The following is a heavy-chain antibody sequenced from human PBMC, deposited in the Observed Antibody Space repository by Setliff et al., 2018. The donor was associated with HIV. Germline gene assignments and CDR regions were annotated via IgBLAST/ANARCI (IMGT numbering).Heavy chain of an antibody. V-gene: IGHV4-39*02. J-gene: IGHJ4*02. CDR3: ARDGKEIDY. CDR1: GGSISSGSHY. CDR2: IYYSGTT. D-gene: IGHD1-26*01. Sequence: KPSETLSLTCSVSGGSISSGSHYWGWIRQAPGKGLEWIGNIYYSGTTFYNPSLKSRVSISVDTSRNEFSLKLTSVTAADTAVYYCARDGKEIDYWGQGILVTVSS.